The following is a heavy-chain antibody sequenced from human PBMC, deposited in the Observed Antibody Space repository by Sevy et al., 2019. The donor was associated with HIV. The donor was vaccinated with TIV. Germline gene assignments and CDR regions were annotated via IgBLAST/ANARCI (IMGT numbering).Heavy chain of an antibody. CDR1: GYTFTGYY. J-gene: IGHJ5*02. Sequence: ASVKVSCKASGYTFTGYYMHWVRQAPGQGLEWMGWINPNSGGTNYAQKFQGRVTMTRDTSISTAYMELGRLRSDDTAVYYCARGAYHYCSGGSCDSGYWFDPWGQGTLVTVSS. CDR2: INPNSGGT. CDR3: ARGAYHYCSGGSCDSGYWFDP. V-gene: IGHV1-2*02. D-gene: IGHD2-15*01.